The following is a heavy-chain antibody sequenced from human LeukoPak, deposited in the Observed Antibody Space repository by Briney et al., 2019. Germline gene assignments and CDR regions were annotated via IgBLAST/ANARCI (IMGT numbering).Heavy chain of an antibody. J-gene: IGHJ3*02. CDR3: ARGHTAMVTPHDAFDI. CDR1: GYTFTSYD. Sequence: ASVKVSCKASGYTFTSYDINWVRQAPGQGLEWRGWMNPNSGNTGYAQKFQGRVTMTRNTSISTAYMELSSLRSEDTAVYYCARGHTAMVTPHDAFDIWGQGTMVTVSS. D-gene: IGHD5-18*01. CDR2: MNPNSGNT. V-gene: IGHV1-8*01.